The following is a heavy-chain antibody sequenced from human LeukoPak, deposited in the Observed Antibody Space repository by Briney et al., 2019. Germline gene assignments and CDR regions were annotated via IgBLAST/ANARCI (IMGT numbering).Heavy chain of an antibody. V-gene: IGHV5-10-1*01. CDR1: GYSFTSYW. D-gene: IGHD6-6*01. CDR2: IDPSDSYT. CDR3: ARRPSEMGSSCDFDY. Sequence: GESLKISCKGSGYSFTSYWISWVRQMPGKGLEWMGRIDPSDSYTNYSPSFQGHVTISADKSISTAYLQWSSLKASDTAMYYCARRPSEMGSSCDFDYWGQGILVTVSS. J-gene: IGHJ4*02.